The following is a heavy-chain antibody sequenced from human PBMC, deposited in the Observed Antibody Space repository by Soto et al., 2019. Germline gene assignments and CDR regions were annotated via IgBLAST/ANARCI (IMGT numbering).Heavy chain of an antibody. D-gene: IGHD2-2*01. CDR3: ARGDIVVVPTAHDF. V-gene: IGHV1-24*01. CDR1: GYTLTELS. CDR2: FDPEDGET. J-gene: IGHJ4*02. Sequence: GASVKVSSKVSGYTLTELSMHWVRKAPGKGLEWMGGFDPEDGETIYAEKFEDRVTLTTDRSTTTAHMELRSLRSDDTAMYYCARGDIVVVPTAHDFWGQGTLVTVSS.